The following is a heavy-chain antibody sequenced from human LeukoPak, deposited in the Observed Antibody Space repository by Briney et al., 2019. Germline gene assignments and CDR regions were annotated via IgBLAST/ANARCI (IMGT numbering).Heavy chain of an antibody. CDR2: TYYRSKWYN. Sequence: SQTLSLTCAISGDSVTSNSAAWNWIRQSPSRGLEWLGRTYYRSKWYNDYTVSMRSRITINPDTSKNQFSLQLNSVTPEDTAVYYCARGMVKINYYMDVWGKGTTVTVSS. CDR3: ARGMVKINYYMDV. D-gene: IGHD4-23*01. J-gene: IGHJ6*03. CDR1: GDSVTSNSAA. V-gene: IGHV6-1*01.